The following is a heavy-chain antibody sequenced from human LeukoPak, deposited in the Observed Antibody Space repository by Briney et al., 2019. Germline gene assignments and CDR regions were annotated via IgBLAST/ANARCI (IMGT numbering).Heavy chain of an antibody. J-gene: IGHJ4*02. D-gene: IGHD2-2*01. CDR1: GFTFSSYS. Sequence: GGSLRLSCAASGFTFSSYSMNWVRQAPGKGLEWVSSISSSSSYIYYADSVKGRFTISRDNGKNSLYLQMNSLRAEDTAVYYCARDVMSSSTSCYAIDYWGQGTLVTVSS. CDR2: ISSSSSYI. V-gene: IGHV3-21*01. CDR3: ARDVMSSSTSCYAIDY.